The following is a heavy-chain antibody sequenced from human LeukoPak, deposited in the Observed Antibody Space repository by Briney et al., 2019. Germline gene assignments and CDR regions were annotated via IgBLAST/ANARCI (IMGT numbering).Heavy chain of an antibody. V-gene: IGHV3-30*18. CDR3: AKGGYDSSGYYYEHYFDY. D-gene: IGHD3-22*01. Sequence: GGSLRLSCAASGFTFSSYGMHWVRQAPGKGLEWVAVISYDGSNKYYADSVKGRFTISRDNSKNTLYLQMNSLRAEDTAVYYCAKGGYDSSGYYYEHYFDYWGQGTLVTVSS. J-gene: IGHJ4*02. CDR1: GFTFSSYG. CDR2: ISYDGSNK.